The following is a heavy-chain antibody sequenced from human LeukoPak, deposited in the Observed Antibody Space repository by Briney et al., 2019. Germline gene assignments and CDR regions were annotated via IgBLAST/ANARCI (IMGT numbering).Heavy chain of an antibody. Sequence: GASVKVSCKASGYTFTGYYMHWVRQAPGQGLEWMGWINPNSGGTNYAQKFQGRVTMTRDTSISTAYMELSRLRSDDTAVYYCARCLRGGDFVAHGAFDIWGQGTMLTVSS. CDR1: GYTFTGYY. J-gene: IGHJ3*02. D-gene: IGHD2-21*02. CDR2: INPNSGGT. V-gene: IGHV1-2*02. CDR3: ARCLRGGDFVAHGAFDI.